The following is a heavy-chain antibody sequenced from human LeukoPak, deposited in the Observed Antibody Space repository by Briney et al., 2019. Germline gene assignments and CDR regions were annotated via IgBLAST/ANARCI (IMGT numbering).Heavy chain of an antibody. J-gene: IGHJ4*02. CDR1: GFTFSDYN. Sequence: GGSLRLSCAASGFTFSDYNMSWIRQAPGKGLEWVSYISSSGSTIYYADSVKGRFTISRDNAKNSLYLQMNSLRAEDTAVYYCARAITFGGVIVIVEYFDYWGQGTLVTVSS. D-gene: IGHD3-16*02. CDR2: ISSSGSTI. CDR3: ARAITFGGVIVIVEYFDY. V-gene: IGHV3-11*01.